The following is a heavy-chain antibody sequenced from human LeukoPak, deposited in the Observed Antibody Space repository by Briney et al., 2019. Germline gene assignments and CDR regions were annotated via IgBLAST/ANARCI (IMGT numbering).Heavy chain of an antibody. V-gene: IGHV4-39*01. Sequence: SETLSLTCTVSGGSINSSSYYWGWIRQPPGKGLEWIGSIYYSGSIYYSGSTYQNPSLKSRVTISVDTSKNQFSLKLSSVSAADTAVYYCAKSEGGWFDPWGQGTPVTVFS. CDR3: AKSEGGWFDP. CDR1: GGSINSSSYY. J-gene: IGHJ5*02. CDR2: IYYSGSIYYSGST. D-gene: IGHD3-16*01.